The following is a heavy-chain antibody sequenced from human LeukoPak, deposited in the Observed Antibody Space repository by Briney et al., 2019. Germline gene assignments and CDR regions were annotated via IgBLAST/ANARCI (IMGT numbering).Heavy chain of an antibody. J-gene: IGHJ6*03. CDR2: IYSGGST. Sequence: PGGSLRLSCAASGFTVSSNYMSWVRQAPGKGLEWVSVIYSGGSTYYADSVKGRFTISRDNSKNTLYLQMNSLRAEDTAVYYCARASPDSSGWYPAYYYYYYMDVWGKGTTVTVSS. D-gene: IGHD6-19*01. CDR1: GFTVSSNY. CDR3: ARASPDSSGWYPAYYYYYYMDV. V-gene: IGHV3-66*01.